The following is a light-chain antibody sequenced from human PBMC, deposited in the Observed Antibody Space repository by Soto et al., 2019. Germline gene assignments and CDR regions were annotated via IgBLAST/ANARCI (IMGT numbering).Light chain of an antibody. CDR1: SSDVGGYNY. Sequence: QSALTQPPSASASPGQSVTISCTGTSSDVGGYNYVSWYQQYPGKAPKLMIYEVSKRPSGVPHRCSGSKSGNTASLTVSGLQDEDEANYYCSSYAGTNNLVFGGGTKLTVL. CDR3: SSYAGTNNLV. CDR2: EVS. V-gene: IGLV2-8*01. J-gene: IGLJ2*01.